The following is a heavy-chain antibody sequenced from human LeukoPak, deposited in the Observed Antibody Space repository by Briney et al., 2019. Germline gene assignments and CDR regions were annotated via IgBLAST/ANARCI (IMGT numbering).Heavy chain of an antibody. D-gene: IGHD2-2*01. Sequence: GGSLRLSCTASGFTFGDYAMSWVRQAPGKGLEWVGFIRSKAYGGTTEYAASVKGRFTISRDDSKSIAYLQMNSLKTEDTAVYYCTRDLSSSTLLDYRGQGTLVTVSS. CDR2: IRSKAYGGTT. CDR3: TRDLSSSTLLDY. CDR1: GFTFGDYA. J-gene: IGHJ4*02. V-gene: IGHV3-49*04.